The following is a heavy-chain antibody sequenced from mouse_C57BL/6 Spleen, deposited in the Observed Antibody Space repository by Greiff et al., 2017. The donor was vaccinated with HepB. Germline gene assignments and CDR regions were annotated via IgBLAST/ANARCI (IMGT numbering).Heavy chain of an antibody. CDR3: ARGGPGDYFDY. CDR2: IDPSDSYT. J-gene: IGHJ2*01. Sequence: VQLQQPGAELVMPGASVKLSCKASGYTFTSYWMHWVKQRPGQGLEWIGEIDPSDSYTNYNQKFKGKSTLTVDKSSSTAYMQLSSLTSEDSAVYYCARGGPGDYFDYWGQGTTLTVSS. D-gene: IGHD3-3*01. V-gene: IGHV1-69*01. CDR1: GYTFTSYW.